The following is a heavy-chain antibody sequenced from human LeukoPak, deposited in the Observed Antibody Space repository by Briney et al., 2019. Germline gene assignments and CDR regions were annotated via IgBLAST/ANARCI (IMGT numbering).Heavy chain of an antibody. J-gene: IGHJ6*03. CDR3: AREGAVKQLWSLNYYYMDV. CDR1: GYTFTSYG. Sequence: VASVKVSCKASGYTFTSYGISWVRQAPGQGLEWMGWISAYNGNTNYAQKLQGRVTMTTDTSTSTAYMELSSLRSEDTAVYYCAREGAVKQLWSLNYYYMDVWGKGTTVTVSS. CDR2: ISAYNGNT. D-gene: IGHD5-18*01. V-gene: IGHV1-18*01.